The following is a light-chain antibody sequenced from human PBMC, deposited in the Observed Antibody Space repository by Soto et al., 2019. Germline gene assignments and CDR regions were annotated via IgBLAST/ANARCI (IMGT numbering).Light chain of an antibody. CDR1: RSNIGSSI. J-gene: IGLJ3*02. Sequence: QSVLTQPPSLSGTPGQTVTISCFGSRSNIGSSIVHWYQQLPGAAPKHLIYMNNQRPSGIPDRFSGSKSGTSASLVISGLRSEDEADYYCVAWDDNLSARVFGGGTKLNVL. V-gene: IGLV1-47*01. CDR3: VAWDDNLSARV. CDR2: MNN.